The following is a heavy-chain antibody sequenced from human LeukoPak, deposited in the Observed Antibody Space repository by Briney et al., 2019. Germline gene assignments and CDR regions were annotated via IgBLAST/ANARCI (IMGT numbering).Heavy chain of an antibody. D-gene: IGHD2-15*01. V-gene: IGHV4-39*01. CDR1: GGSISSSSYY. CDR2: IYYSGST. J-gene: IGHJ3*02. Sequence: KSSETLSLTCTVSGGSISSSSYYWGWIRQPPGKGLEWIGSIYYSGSTYYNPSLKSRVTISVDTSKNQFSLKLSSVTAADTAVYYCAGHHCSGGSCYSLDAFDIWGQGTMVTVSS. CDR3: AGHHCSGGSCYSLDAFDI.